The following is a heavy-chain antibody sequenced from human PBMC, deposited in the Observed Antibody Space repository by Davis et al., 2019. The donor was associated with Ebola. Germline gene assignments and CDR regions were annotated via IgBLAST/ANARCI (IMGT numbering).Heavy chain of an antibody. CDR2: ISGTGGST. J-gene: IGHJ6*02. CDR3: ARVPDTYYCYHGLDV. D-gene: IGHD5-18*01. CDR1: GFTFGKSA. V-gene: IGHV3-23*01. Sequence: GESLKISCAASGFTFGKSAMAWVRQAPGKGLQWVSSISGTGGSTFYADSVKGQFTISRDNSKSTLYLQMNSLRAEDTAVYYCARVPDTYYCYHGLDVWGQGTTVTVSS.